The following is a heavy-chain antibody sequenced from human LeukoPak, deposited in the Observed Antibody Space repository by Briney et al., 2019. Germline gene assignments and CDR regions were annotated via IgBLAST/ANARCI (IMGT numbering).Heavy chain of an antibody. J-gene: IGHJ4*02. D-gene: IGHD6-13*01. V-gene: IGHV4-59*08. CDR2: VYYTGNT. Sequence: SETLSLTCTVSGGSVSFYYWNWIRQPPGKGLEWMGYVYYTGNTNYNPSLMSRVTISVDTSKHQFSLKLSSVTAADTAVYYCARRGRAAAADFDYWGQGTLVTVSS. CDR3: ARRGRAAAADFDY. CDR1: GGSVSFYY.